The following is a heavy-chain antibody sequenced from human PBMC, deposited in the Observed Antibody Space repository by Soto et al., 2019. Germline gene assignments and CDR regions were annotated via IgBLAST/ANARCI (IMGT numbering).Heavy chain of an antibody. CDR3: ERHTHRTQGEAFDI. Sequence: PGESLKISCKGSGYIFTGYWIVWVLHMPGKCVECMGIMYPFYSDSRYSPSFQGRVTISAEKSGSSAYRQCSSVEASERAMYYCERHTHRTQGEAFDIWGQGTMVTVSS. J-gene: IGHJ3*02. CDR2: MYPFYSDS. V-gene: IGHV5-51*01. D-gene: IGHD3-16*01. CDR1: GYIFTGYW.